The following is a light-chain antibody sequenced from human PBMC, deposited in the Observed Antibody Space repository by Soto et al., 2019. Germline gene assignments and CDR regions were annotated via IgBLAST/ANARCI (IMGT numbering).Light chain of an antibody. V-gene: IGLV2-14*01. CDR1: SSDVGGYDY. Sequence: QAASVSGSPGQSITISCTGTSSDVGGYDYVSWYQQHPGKAPKLMIYEVSTRPSGVSNRFSGSKSGNTASLTISGLQAEDEADYYCSSYTVSSTSHVVFGGGTKLTVL. CDR2: EVS. J-gene: IGLJ2*01. CDR3: SSYTVSSTSHVV.